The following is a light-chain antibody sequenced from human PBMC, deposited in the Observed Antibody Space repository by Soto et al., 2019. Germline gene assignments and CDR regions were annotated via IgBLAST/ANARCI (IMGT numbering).Light chain of an antibody. CDR2: DTS. Sequence: EIVMTQSPATLSVSPGEGVTLSCRASQSVNSHYLAWYQQKPGQAPRVLIFDTSRRATGVPDRFSGSGSGTDFTLTISRLEPDDFAVYYCQQYGSSQFTFGPGTKVDIK. J-gene: IGKJ3*01. CDR1: QSVNSHY. V-gene: IGKV3-20*01. CDR3: QQYGSSQFT.